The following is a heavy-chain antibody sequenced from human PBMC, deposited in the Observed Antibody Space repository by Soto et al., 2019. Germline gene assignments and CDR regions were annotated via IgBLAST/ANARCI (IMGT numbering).Heavy chain of an antibody. CDR2: ISGSGGST. CDR1: GFTCSSYA. V-gene: IGHV3-23*01. CDR3: AKWKYYDFWSGPYGFDY. J-gene: IGHJ4*02. D-gene: IGHD3-3*01. Sequence: GGSLRLSCADSGFTCSSYAMSWVRQAPGKGLEWVSAISGSGGSTYYADSVKGRFTISRDNSKNTLYLQMNSLRAEDTAVYYCAKWKYYDFWSGPYGFDYWGQGALVTLSS.